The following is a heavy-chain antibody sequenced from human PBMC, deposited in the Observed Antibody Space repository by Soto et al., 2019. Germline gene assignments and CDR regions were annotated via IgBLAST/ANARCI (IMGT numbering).Heavy chain of an antibody. J-gene: IGHJ4*02. CDR1: GGSISSGGYS. D-gene: IGHD3-3*01. Sequence: QLQLQESGSGLVKPSQTLSLTCAVSGGSISSGGYSWSRIRQPPGKVLEWIGYIYHSGSTYYNPSLKSRVTISVDRSKNQFSLKLSSVTAADTAVYYCASMFLEWLAVDYWGQGTLVTVSS. V-gene: IGHV4-30-2*01. CDR2: IYHSGST. CDR3: ASMFLEWLAVDY.